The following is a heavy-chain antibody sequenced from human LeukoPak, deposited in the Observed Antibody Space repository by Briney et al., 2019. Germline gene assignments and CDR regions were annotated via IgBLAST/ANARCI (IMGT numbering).Heavy chain of an antibody. J-gene: IGHJ4*02. CDR3: ATDLVTIFGVVILVY. Sequence: ASVKVSCKVSGYTLTELSMHWVRQAPGKGLEWMGGFDPEDGETIYAQKFQGRVTMTEDTSTDTAYMELSSLRFEDTAVYYCATDLVTIFGVVILVYWGQGTLVTVSS. V-gene: IGHV1-24*01. CDR1: GYTLTELS. D-gene: IGHD3-3*01. CDR2: FDPEDGET.